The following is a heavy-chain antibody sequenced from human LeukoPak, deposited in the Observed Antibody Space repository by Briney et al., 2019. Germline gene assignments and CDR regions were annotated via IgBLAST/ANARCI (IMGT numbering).Heavy chain of an antibody. Sequence: SETLSLTCAVSGFSISSGYYWGWIRQPPGKGLEWIGNVFHSGTTYYNPSLKSRVTISVDTSKNQFSLKLTSVTAADTAVYYCARITYDSSDYGGQGSLVTVSP. CDR2: VFHSGTT. CDR1: GFSISSGYY. J-gene: IGHJ4*02. D-gene: IGHD3-22*01. CDR3: ARITYDSSDY. V-gene: IGHV4-38-2*01.